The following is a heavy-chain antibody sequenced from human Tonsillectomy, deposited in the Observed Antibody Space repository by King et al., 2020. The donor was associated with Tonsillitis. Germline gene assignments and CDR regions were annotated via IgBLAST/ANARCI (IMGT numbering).Heavy chain of an antibody. CDR1: GFAFSNYW. Sequence: DVQLVESGGGLVQRGGSLRLSCAASGFAFSNYWMHWVRQAPGKGLVWVSRINSDGRSTSYADSVKGRFTISRDNAKNTLYLQMNSLRVEDTAVYYCARDQRYCSSTSCFPYYYYGMDVWGQGTTVTVSS. J-gene: IGHJ6*02. CDR2: INSDGRST. CDR3: ARDQRYCSSTSCFPYYYYGMDV. D-gene: IGHD2-2*01. V-gene: IGHV3-74*01.